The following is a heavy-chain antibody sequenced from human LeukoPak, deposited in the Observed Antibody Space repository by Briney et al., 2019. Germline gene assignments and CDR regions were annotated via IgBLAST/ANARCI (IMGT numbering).Heavy chain of an antibody. CDR3: ARGYPLSTTAAGTYFQH. CDR1: GYTFTGYY. J-gene: IGHJ1*01. V-gene: IGHV1-2*02. Sequence: ASVKVSRKASGYTFTGYYMHWVRQPPGQGLEWMGWINLNSGGTNYAQKFQGRVTMTRDTSISTAYMELSRLRSDDTAVYYCARGYPLSTTAAGTYFQHWGQGTLVTVSS. D-gene: IGHD6-13*01. CDR2: INLNSGGT.